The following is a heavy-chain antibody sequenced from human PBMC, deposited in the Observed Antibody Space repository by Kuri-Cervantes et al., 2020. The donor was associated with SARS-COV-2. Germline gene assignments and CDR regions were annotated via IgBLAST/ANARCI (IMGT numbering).Heavy chain of an antibody. J-gene: IGHJ6*02. CDR1: GFTFSDYY. V-gene: IGHV3-11*01. CDR2: ISSSGSTI. CDR3: AREAGAKYYYDSSGSYYYYGMDV. Sequence: GGSLRLSCAASGFTFSDYYMSWIRQAPGKGLEWVSYISSSGSTIYYADSVKGRFTISRDNAKNSLYLQMNSLRAEDTAVYYCAREAGAKYYYDSSGSYYYYGMDVWGQGTTVTVSS. D-gene: IGHD3-22*01.